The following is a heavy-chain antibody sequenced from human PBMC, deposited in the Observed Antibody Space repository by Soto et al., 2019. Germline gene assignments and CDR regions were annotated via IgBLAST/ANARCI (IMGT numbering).Heavy chain of an antibody. CDR1: GYTFTSYA. V-gene: IGHV1-18*01. CDR2: ISAYNGNT. J-gene: IGHJ4*02. D-gene: IGHD6-13*01. Sequence: ASVKVSCKASGYTFTSYAMHWVRQAPGQRLEWMGWISAYNGNTNYAQKLQGRVTMTTDTSTSTAYMELRSLRSDDTAVYYCARPMGIAAAGPFDYWGQGTLVTVSS. CDR3: ARPMGIAAAGPFDY.